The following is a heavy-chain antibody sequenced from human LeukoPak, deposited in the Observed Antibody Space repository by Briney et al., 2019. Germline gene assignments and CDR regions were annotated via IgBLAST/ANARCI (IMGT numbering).Heavy chain of an antibody. CDR1: GFTFSSYW. CDR2: INSDGSVT. V-gene: IGHV3-74*01. Sequence: GGSLRLSCAASGFTFSSYWMHWVRQPRGKGLLWVSRINSDGSVTTYADSVKGRFTISRDNAKNTLYLQMNSLRAEDTAVYYCTRATGSFYGLGYWGQGTLVTVSS. J-gene: IGHJ4*02. D-gene: IGHD1-26*01. CDR3: TRATGSFYGLGY.